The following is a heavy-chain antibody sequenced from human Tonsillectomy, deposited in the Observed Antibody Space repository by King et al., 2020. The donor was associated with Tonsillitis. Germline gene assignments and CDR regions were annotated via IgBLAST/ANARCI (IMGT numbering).Heavy chain of an antibody. Sequence: VQLVESGGGLVQPGGSLTLSCAASGFTFSGAAMHWVRQAFGKGLEWVGLIRSKANSYATVYAASVNGRFTVSRDDSKKTAYLQVNSLKTEDTAVYYCTRGGDYDSGYYYGMDVWGQGTTVTVSS. J-gene: IGHJ6*02. CDR2: IRSKANSYAT. V-gene: IGHV3-73*02. CDR1: GFTFSGAA. D-gene: IGHD4-17*01. CDR3: TRGGDYDSGYYYGMDV.